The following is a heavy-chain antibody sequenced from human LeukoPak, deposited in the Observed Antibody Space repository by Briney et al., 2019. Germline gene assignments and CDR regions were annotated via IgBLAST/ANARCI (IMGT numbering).Heavy chain of an antibody. CDR2: IYTSGRT. Sequence: PSETLSLTCTVSGGSISSYYWSWIRQPAGKGLEWIGRIYTSGRTNYNPSLKSRVTTSVDTSKNQFSLKLSSVTAADTAVYYCARDVGPYSGSYSGWFDPWGQGTLVTVSS. CDR1: GGSISSYY. V-gene: IGHV4-4*07. D-gene: IGHD1-26*01. J-gene: IGHJ5*02. CDR3: ARDVGPYSGSYSGWFDP.